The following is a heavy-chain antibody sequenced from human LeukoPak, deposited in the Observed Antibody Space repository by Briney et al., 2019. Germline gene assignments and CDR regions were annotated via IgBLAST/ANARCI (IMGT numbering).Heavy chain of an antibody. J-gene: IGHJ5*02. CDR1: GGSISSGDYY. Sequence: SETLSLTCTVSGGSISSGDYYWGWVRQPPGKGLEWIGFIYYSGSTYYNPSLKSRVTISLDTSKNQFSLNLSSVTAADTAVYYCARGLRFLEWLLSRKFDPWGQGTLVTVSS. V-gene: IGHV4-30-4*01. CDR3: ARGLRFLEWLLSRKFDP. CDR2: IYYSGST. D-gene: IGHD3-3*01.